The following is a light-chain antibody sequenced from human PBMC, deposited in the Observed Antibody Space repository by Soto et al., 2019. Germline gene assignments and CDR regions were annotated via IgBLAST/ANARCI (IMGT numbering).Light chain of an antibody. Sequence: EFVLTQSPGTLSLSPGERATLSCRASQSVSSSYLAWYQQKPGQAPRLLIYGASSRATGIPDRFSGSGSGTDFTLTISRLEPEDFAVYYCQQYGSFPLTFGGGTKVDIK. CDR1: QSVSSSY. J-gene: IGKJ4*01. V-gene: IGKV3-20*01. CDR3: QQYGSFPLT. CDR2: GAS.